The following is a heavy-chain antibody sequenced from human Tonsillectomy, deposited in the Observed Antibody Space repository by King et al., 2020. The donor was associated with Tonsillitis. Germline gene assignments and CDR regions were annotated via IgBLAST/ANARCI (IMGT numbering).Heavy chain of an antibody. J-gene: IGHJ4*01. V-gene: IGHV3-33*01. D-gene: IGHD1-14*01. CDR1: GFTFSNYG. CDR2: IWYDGSNK. CDR3: AREYDRGVDY. Sequence: VQLVESGGGVVQPGRALRLSCAASGFTFSNYGMHWVRQAPGKGLEWVAVIWYDGSNKYYADSVKGRFTISRDNSKNTLYLQMNSLRVEDTAVYYCAREYDRGVDYWGHGTLVTVSS.